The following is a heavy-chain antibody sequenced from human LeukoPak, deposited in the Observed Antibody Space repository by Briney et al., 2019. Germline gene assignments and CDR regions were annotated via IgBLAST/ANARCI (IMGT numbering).Heavy chain of an antibody. D-gene: IGHD4-17*01. V-gene: IGHV3-21*01. J-gene: IGHJ4*02. CDR3: ARVKDGDSYFDY. Sequence: GGSLRLYCAASGFTFSSYSMNWVRQAPGKGLEWVSSISSSSSYIYYADSVKGRFTISRDNAKNSLYLQMKSVRAEDTAVYYCARVKDGDSYFDYWGQGTLVTVSS. CDR2: ISSSSSYI. CDR1: GFTFSSYS.